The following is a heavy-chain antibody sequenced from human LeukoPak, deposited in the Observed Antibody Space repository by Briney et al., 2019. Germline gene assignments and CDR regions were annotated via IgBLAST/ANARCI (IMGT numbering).Heavy chain of an antibody. J-gene: IGHJ4*02. Sequence: SETLSLTCTVSLDSTTSNFWSWVRQPPGKGLEWIGEIHRSGSPNYNPSLQSRVTISIDRSRNQIALEFSSGTAADTAVYYCAREILGGFNPGAYWGQGTLVTVSS. D-gene: IGHD1-14*01. CDR3: AREILGGFNPGAY. CDR2: IHRSGSP. CDR1: LDSTTSNF. V-gene: IGHV4-4*02.